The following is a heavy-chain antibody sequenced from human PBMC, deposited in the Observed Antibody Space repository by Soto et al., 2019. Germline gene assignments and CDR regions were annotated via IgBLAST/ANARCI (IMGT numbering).Heavy chain of an antibody. CDR2: IRSKANSYAT. D-gene: IGHD5-18*01. CDR3: TSRGYSYDPYFDY. V-gene: IGHV3-73*01. J-gene: IGHJ4*02. CDR1: GFTFTNYA. Sequence: GGSLRLSCAASGFTFTNYAMNWVRQASGKGLEWVGRIRSKANSYATAYAASVKGRFTISRDDSKNTAYLQMNSLKTEDTAVYYCTSRGYSYDPYFDYWGQGTLVTVSS.